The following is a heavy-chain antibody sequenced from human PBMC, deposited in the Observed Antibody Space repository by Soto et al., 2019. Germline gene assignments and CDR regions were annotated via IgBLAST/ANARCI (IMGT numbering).Heavy chain of an antibody. CDR3: ARGLLPTGDYYYYGMDV. D-gene: IGHD3-10*01. CDR2: IIPIFGTA. J-gene: IGHJ6*02. CDR1: GGTFSSYA. V-gene: IGHV1-69*13. Sequence: SVKVSCKASGGTFSSYAISLLLQAPVQVLEWMGGIIPIFGTANYAQKFQGRVTITADESTSTAYMELSSLRSEDTAVYYCARGLLPTGDYYYYGMDVWGQGTTVTVSS.